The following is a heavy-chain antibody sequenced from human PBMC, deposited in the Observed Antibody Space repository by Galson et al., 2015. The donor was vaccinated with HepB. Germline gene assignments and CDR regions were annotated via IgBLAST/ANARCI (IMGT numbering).Heavy chain of an antibody. V-gene: IGHV1-18*04. D-gene: IGHD2-15*01. CDR3: ARGALVVVVGATQNNWFDP. CDR1: GYTFSSYS. J-gene: IGHJ5*02. CDR2: ISPYGRHT. Sequence: SVKVSCKASGYTFSSYSITWVRQAPGQGLEWMGWISPYGRHTEYSQKVQGRVTMTTDTSTSTAYMELRSLRSDDTAVYYCARGALVVVVGATQNNWFDPWGQGTLVTVSS.